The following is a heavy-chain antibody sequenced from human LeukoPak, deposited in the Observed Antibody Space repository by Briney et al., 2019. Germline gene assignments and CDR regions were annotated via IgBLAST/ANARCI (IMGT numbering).Heavy chain of an antibody. CDR1: GFTFSSDA. V-gene: IGHV3-23*01. D-gene: IGHD2-2*02. Sequence: GGSLRLSCAASGFTFSSDAMSWVRQAPGKGLEWVSAISGSGGSTYYADSVKGRFTISRDNSKNTLYLQMNSLRAEDTAVYYCAKDSTGYCSSTSCYTGVSYWGQGTLVTVSS. CDR3: AKDSTGYCSSTSCYTGVSY. CDR2: ISGSGGST. J-gene: IGHJ4*02.